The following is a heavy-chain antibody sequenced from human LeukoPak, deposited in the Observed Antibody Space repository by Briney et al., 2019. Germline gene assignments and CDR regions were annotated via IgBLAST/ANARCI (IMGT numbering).Heavy chain of an antibody. CDR2: INPNSGGT. CDR1: GYTFTSYG. D-gene: IGHD6-6*01. V-gene: IGHV1-2*02. J-gene: IGHJ4*02. Sequence: ASVKVSCKASGYTFTSYGISWVRQAPGQGLEWMGWINPNSGGTNYAQKFQGRVTMTRDTSISTAYMELSRLRSDDTAVYYCARYGPLSSLDYWGQGTLVTVSS. CDR3: ARYGPLSSLDY.